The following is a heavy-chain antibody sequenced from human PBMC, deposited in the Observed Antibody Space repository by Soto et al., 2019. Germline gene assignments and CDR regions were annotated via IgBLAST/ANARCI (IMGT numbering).Heavy chain of an antibody. V-gene: IGHV1-18*01. CDR2: VSGSTGRR. Sequence: ASVKVSCKTFGYSFTDYGMSWVRQAPGHGLEWLGWVSGSTGRREYGQKFRGRLTMTMDTPTTTAYMDLTNLRSGDTAVYYGARDPSLDCGRSHDDHWARGTLVTVSS. D-gene: IGHD2-21*01. CDR3: ARDPSLDCGRSHDDH. CDR1: GYSFTDYG. J-gene: IGHJ4*02.